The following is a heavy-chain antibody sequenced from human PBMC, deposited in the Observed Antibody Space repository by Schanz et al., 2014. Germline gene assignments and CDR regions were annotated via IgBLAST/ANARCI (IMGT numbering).Heavy chain of an antibody. D-gene: IGHD2-2*01. Sequence: EVQLEESGGGLVQPGGSLRLSCAASGFTFSSYDMHWVRQAPGKGLEWVSDISDSGDSTHYADSVKGRFTISRDNAKNSLFLQMNSLSAEDTAVYYCAKVAPAATYLDSWGLGTLVTGSS. CDR3: AKVAPAATYLDS. CDR2: ISDSGDST. CDR1: GFTFSSYD. J-gene: IGHJ4*02. V-gene: IGHV3-48*03.